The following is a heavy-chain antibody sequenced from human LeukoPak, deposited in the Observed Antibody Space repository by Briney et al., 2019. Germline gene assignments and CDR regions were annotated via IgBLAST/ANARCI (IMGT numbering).Heavy chain of an antibody. D-gene: IGHD3-3*02. V-gene: IGHV3-9*03. CDR1: GFTFDDYA. J-gene: IGHJ6*03. CDR3: AKAFRGDYYYMDV. CDR2: ISWNSGSI. Sequence: GRYLRLSCAASGFTFDDYAMHWVRQAPGKGLEWVSGISWNSGSIDYADSVKGRFTISRDNAKNSLYLQMNSLRAEDMVLYYCAKAFRGDYYYMDVWGKGTTVTVSS.